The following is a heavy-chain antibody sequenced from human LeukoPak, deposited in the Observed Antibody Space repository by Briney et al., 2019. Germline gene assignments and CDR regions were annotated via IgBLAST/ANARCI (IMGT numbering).Heavy chain of an antibody. J-gene: IGHJ4*02. Sequence: GGTLRLSCAASGFTFSSYSMQWVRQTPGKGLEWVGIMSNSGENTFYGEAVKGRFTISRDNSQNTLYLQMNSLRPEDTAVYYCAKGGASVTRYVDYWGQGTLVTVSS. D-gene: IGHD4-17*01. CDR2: MSNSGENT. CDR1: GFTFSSYS. CDR3: AKGGASVTRYVDY. V-gene: IGHV3-30*18.